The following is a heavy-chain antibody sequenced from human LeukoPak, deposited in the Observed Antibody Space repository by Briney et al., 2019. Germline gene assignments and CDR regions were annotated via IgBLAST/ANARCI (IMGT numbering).Heavy chain of an antibody. CDR2: INWNGGST. J-gene: IGHJ4*02. V-gene: IGHV3-20*04. CDR3: AKAPVTSCRGAFCYPFDY. CDR1: GFTFDDYG. Sequence: GGSLRLSCAASGFTFDDYGMSWVRQAPGKGLEWVSGINWNGGSTGYADSVKGRFTISRDNAKNSLYLQMNSLRAEDAAVYYCAKAPVTSCRGAFCYPFDYWGQGTLVTVSS. D-gene: IGHD2-15*01.